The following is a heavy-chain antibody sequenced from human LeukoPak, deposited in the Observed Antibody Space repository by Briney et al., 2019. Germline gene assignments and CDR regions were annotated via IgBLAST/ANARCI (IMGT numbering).Heavy chain of an antibody. V-gene: IGHV3-23*01. Sequence: WGSLRLSCAASGFTFINYAMTWVRQAPGKGLEWVSAISGSGGSTYYADSVKGRFTSSRDNSKNTLYLQMNSLRAEDTAVYYCAKSTQLRGGIATDFDSWGQGPLVTVSS. CDR1: GFTFINYA. D-gene: IGHD3-16*02. CDR3: AKSTQLRGGIATDFDS. CDR2: ISGSGGST. J-gene: IGHJ4*02.